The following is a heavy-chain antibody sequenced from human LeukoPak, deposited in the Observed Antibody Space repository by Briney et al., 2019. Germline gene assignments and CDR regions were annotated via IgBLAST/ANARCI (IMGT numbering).Heavy chain of an antibody. Sequence: TSETLSLTCTVSGGSISSSTYHWGWIRQPPGKGLEWIGSTFFSGSTYYNPSLKSRVTISVDTSKNQFSLRLSSVTAADTAVYYCARHGIDVLLKDYYFDYWGQGTRVTVS. CDR3: ARHGIDVLLKDYYFDY. CDR2: TFFSGST. V-gene: IGHV4-39*01. D-gene: IGHD3-16*01. CDR1: GGSISSSTYH. J-gene: IGHJ4*02.